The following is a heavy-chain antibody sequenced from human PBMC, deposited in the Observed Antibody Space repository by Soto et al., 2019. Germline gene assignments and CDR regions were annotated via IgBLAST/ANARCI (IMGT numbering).Heavy chain of an antibody. V-gene: IGHV4-59*01. CDR2: IYYSGST. CDR1: GGSISSYY. Sequence: SETLSLTCTVSGGSISSYYWSWIRQPPGKGLEWIGYIYYSGSTNYNPSLKSRVTISVDTSKNQFSLKLSSVTAADTAVYYCARIGGYCSSTSCFAEYFQHWGQGTLVTVSS. J-gene: IGHJ1*01. CDR3: ARIGGYCSSTSCFAEYFQH. D-gene: IGHD2-2*01.